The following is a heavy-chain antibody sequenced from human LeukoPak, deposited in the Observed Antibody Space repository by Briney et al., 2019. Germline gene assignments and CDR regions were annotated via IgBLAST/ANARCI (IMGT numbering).Heavy chain of an antibody. CDR3: ATGRSCTTCYLPDY. CDR1: GFTFSSYW. Sequence: GGSLRLSCAASGFTFSSYWMRWVRQAPGKGLEWVANINQDGGEKYYVDSVKGRFTISRDNAKNSLYLQMNSLRAEDTAVYHCATGRSCTTCYLPDYWGQGSLVTVSS. J-gene: IGHJ4*02. D-gene: IGHD2-2*01. V-gene: IGHV3-7*01. CDR2: INQDGGEK.